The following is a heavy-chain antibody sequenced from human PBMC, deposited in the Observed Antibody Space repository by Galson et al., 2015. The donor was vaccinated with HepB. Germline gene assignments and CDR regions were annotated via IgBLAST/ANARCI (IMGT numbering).Heavy chain of an antibody. V-gene: IGHV3-53*01. CDR3: ARGWELMLRAFDI. CDR2: IYSGGST. J-gene: IGHJ3*02. D-gene: IGHD1-26*01. Sequence: SLRLSCAASGFTVSSNYMSWVRQAPGKGLEWVSVIYSGGSTYYADSVKGRFTISRDNSKNTLYLQMNSLRAEDTAVYYCARGWELMLRAFDIRGQGTMVTVSS. CDR1: GFTVSSNY.